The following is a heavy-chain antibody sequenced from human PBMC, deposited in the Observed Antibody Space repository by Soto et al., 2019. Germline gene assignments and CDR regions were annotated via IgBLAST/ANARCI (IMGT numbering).Heavy chain of an antibody. CDR1: GFTFSDYY. J-gene: IGHJ6*03. CDR2: ISSSGSTI. CDR3: ARDAFSGYSGSYYYYYYMDV. V-gene: IGHV3-11*01. D-gene: IGHD5-12*01. Sequence: GGSLSLSGAASGFTFSDYYMSWIRQAPGKGLEWVSYISSSGSTIYYADSVKGRFTISRDNAKNSLYLQMNSLRAEDTAVYYCARDAFSGYSGSYYYYYYMDVWGKGTTVTVSS.